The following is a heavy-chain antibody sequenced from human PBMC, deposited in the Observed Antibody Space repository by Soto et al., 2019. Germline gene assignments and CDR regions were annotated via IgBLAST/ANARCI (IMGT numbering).Heavy chain of an antibody. Sequence: QVQLVQSGTEVKKPGSSVKVSCKASGGTFRNYPINWVRQAPGQGLEWMGNIFPLTDIPDYAQNFQARLTXXXXXXXXXXXXXXXXXXXXXXXXXXXXXXXXXXXXXXESWGQGTLVTVSS. V-gene: IGHV1-69*02. CDR1: GGTFRNYP. CDR2: IFPLTDIP. CDR3: XXXXXXXXXXXES. J-gene: IGHJ4*02.